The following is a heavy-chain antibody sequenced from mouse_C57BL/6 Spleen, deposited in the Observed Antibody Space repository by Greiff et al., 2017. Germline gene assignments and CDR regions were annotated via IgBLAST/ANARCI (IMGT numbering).Heavy chain of an antibody. D-gene: IGHD2-1*01. Sequence: DVMLVESGGGLVKPGGSLKLSCAASGFTFSDYGMHWVRQAPEKGLEWVAYISSGSSTIYYADTVKGRFTISRDNAKNTLFLQMTSLRSEDTAMYYCARGNHWYFDVWGTGTTVTVSS. CDR1: GFTFSDYG. V-gene: IGHV5-17*01. J-gene: IGHJ1*03. CDR2: ISSGSSTI. CDR3: ARGNHWYFDV.